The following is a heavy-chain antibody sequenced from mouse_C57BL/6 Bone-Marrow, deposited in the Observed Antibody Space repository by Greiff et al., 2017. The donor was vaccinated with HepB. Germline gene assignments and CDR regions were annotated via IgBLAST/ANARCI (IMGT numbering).Heavy chain of an antibody. V-gene: IGHV5-17*01. J-gene: IGHJ3*01. Sequence: EVKLMESGGGLVKPGGSLKLSCAASGFTFSDYGMHWVRQAPEKGLEWVAYISSGSSTIYYADTVKGRFTISRDNAKNTLFLQMTSLRSEDTAMYYCARVDYDFAYWGQGTLVTVSA. CDR1: GFTFSDYG. D-gene: IGHD2-4*01. CDR2: ISSGSSTI. CDR3: ARVDYDFAY.